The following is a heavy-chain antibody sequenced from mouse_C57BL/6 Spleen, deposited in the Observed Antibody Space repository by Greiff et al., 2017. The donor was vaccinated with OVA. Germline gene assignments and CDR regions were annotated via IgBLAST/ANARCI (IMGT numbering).Heavy chain of an antibody. CDR3: ARSGGLGRCCAMDY. Sequence: QVQLQQPGAELVKPGASVKLSCKASGYTFTSYWMQWVKQRPGQGLEWIGEIDPSDSYTNYNQKFKGKATLTVDTSSSTAYMQLSSPTTEDSAVYYGARSGGLGRCCAMDYWGQGTSVTVSA. V-gene: IGHV1-50*01. CDR2: IDPSDSYT. CDR1: GYTFTSYW. J-gene: IGHJ4*01. D-gene: IGHD4-1*01.